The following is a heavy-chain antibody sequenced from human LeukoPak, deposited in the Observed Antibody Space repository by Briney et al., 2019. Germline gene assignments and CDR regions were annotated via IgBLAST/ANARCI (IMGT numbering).Heavy chain of an antibody. CDR3: AKVSSAWIYYFDY. V-gene: IGHV3-7*03. D-gene: IGHD6-19*01. Sequence: GGSLRLSCAASGFTFSSYWMSWVRQAPGKGLEWVANIKQDGSEKYYVDSVKGRFTISRDNAKNSLYLQMNSLRAEDTAVYYCAKVSSAWIYYFDYWGQGTLVTVSS. CDR2: IKQDGSEK. J-gene: IGHJ4*02. CDR1: GFTFSSYW.